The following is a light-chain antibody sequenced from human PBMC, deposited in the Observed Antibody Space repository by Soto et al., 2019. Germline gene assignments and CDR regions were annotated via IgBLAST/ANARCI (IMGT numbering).Light chain of an antibody. Sequence: QPVLTQPPSVSGAPGQRVTISCTGSSSNIGAGYDVHWYQQLPGTAPKLLIYGNSNRPSGVPDRFSGSKSGTSASLAITGLQAGDEADYYCQSYDSSLCGSVFGGGTKVTVL. CDR1: SSNIGAGYD. CDR3: QSYDSSLCGSV. CDR2: GNS. V-gene: IGLV1-40*01. J-gene: IGLJ2*01.